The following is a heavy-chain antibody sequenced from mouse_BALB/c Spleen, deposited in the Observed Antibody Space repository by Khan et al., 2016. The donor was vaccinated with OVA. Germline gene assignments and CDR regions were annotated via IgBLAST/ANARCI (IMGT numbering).Heavy chain of an antibody. CDR2: NDPENGTD. Sequence: EVQLQESGAELVRPGALVKLSCKASGFNIKDYYIHWVKQRPEQGLEWIGWNDPENGTDIYDPKLQGKASITADTCSNTAYLQLSSLTSEDTAVYYCARSGYEAWFAYWGQGPLVSVSA. D-gene: IGHD3-1*01. V-gene: IGHV14-1*02. CDR3: ARSGYEAWFAY. CDR1: GFNIKDYY. J-gene: IGHJ3*01.